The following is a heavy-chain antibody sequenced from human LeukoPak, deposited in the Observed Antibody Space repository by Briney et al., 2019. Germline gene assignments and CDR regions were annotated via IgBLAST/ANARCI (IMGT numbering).Heavy chain of an antibody. Sequence: GGSLRLSCEASGFTFSSYGIHWVRQAPGKGLEWVAVIWFDGTENFYGDSVQGRFTISKSNSNNTVHLQMTRLGADDTAVYYCAKVGEFETFGGNSDWYFDLWGRGTLVTVSS. CDR3: AKVGEFETFGGNSDWYFDL. V-gene: IGHV3-33*03. J-gene: IGHJ2*01. CDR1: GFTFSSYG. CDR2: IWFDGTEN. D-gene: IGHD4-23*01.